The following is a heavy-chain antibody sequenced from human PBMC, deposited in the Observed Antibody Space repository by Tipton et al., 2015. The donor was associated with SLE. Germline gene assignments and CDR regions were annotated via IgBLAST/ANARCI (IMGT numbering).Heavy chain of an antibody. Sequence: TLSLTCAVYGGSFSGYYWSWNRQPPGKGLEWIGEINHSGSTNYNPSLKSRVPISVDTSKNQFSLKLRSVTAADTAVYYCARENRGWAPDAFDIWVQGTMVTVSS. D-gene: IGHD6-19*01. CDR2: INHSGST. J-gene: IGHJ3*02. CDR3: ARENRGWAPDAFDI. V-gene: IGHV4-34*01. CDR1: GGSFSGYY.